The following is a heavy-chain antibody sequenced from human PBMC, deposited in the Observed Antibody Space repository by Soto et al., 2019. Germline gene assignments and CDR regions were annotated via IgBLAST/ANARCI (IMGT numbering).Heavy chain of an antibody. D-gene: IGHD3-10*01. CDR3: AREITMVRGVMSNYYYYMDV. CDR2: IYYSGST. Sequence: PSETLSLTCTVSGGSISSGGYYWSWIRQHPGKGLEWIGYIYYSGSTYYNPSLKSRVTISVDTSKNQFSLKLSSVTAADTAVYYCAREITMVRGVMSNYYYYMDVWGKGTTVTVSS. CDR1: GGSISSGGYY. J-gene: IGHJ6*03. V-gene: IGHV4-31*03.